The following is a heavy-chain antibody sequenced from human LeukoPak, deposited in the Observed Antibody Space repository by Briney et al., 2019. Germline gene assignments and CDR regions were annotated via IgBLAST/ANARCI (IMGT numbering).Heavy chain of an antibody. CDR2: IYTDGSST. CDR1: GFTFSNYW. CDR3: ARGASNRFDY. V-gene: IGHV3-74*01. J-gene: IGHJ4*02. D-gene: IGHD1-14*01. Sequence: GGSLRLSCAASGFTFSNYWMHWVRHAPGKGLVWVSRIYTDGSSTNYADSVKGRFTISRDNAKNTLYLQMNSLRGEDTAVYYCARGASNRFDYWGQGTLVTVSS.